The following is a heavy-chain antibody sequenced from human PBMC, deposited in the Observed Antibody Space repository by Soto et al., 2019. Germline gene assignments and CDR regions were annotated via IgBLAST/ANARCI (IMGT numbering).Heavy chain of an antibody. CDR2: IYPGDSDT. CDR1: GYSFTSYW. D-gene: IGHD4-17*01. Sequence: GESLKISCKGSGYSFTSYWIGWVRQMPGKGLEWMGIIYPGDSDTRHSPSFQGQVTISADKSISTAYLQWSSLKASDTAMYYCARQGGYGDYIGGMDVWGQGTTVTVSS. V-gene: IGHV5-51*01. CDR3: ARQGGYGDYIGGMDV. J-gene: IGHJ6*02.